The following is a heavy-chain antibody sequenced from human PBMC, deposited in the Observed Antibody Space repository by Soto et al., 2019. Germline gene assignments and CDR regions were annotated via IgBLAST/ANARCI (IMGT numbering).Heavy chain of an antibody. CDR1: GYTFTSYD. D-gene: IGHD3-22*01. CDR3: ARPEKYYYDSSGYGY. Sequence: GASVKVSCKASGYTFTSYDINWVRQATGQGLEWMGWMNPNSGNTGYAQKFQGRVTMTRDTSTSTVYMELSSLRSEDTAVYYCARPEKYYYDSSGYGYWGQGTLVTVSS. V-gene: IGHV1-8*01. CDR2: MNPNSGNT. J-gene: IGHJ4*02.